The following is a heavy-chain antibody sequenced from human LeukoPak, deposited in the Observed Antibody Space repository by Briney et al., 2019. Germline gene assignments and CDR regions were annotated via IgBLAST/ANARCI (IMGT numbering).Heavy chain of an antibody. CDR2: ISSGGSTI. Sequence: PGGSLRLSCAASGFTFSSYSMNWVRQAPGKGLEWVSYISSGGSTIYYADSVKGRFTISRDNAKNSLYLQMNSLRDDDTAVYYCVRGVGVSRFNYLDPWGQGTLVIVSS. CDR1: GFTFSSYS. J-gene: IGHJ5*02. D-gene: IGHD1-7*01. V-gene: IGHV3-48*02. CDR3: VRGVGVSRFNYLDP.